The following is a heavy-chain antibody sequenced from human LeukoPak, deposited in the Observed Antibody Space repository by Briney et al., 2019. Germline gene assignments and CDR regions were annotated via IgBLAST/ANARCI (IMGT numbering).Heavy chain of an antibody. CDR3: AGTRRPNTVTQYLDY. Sequence: ASVKVSCKASGYTFTGYYMHWVRQAPGQGLEWMGWINPNSGGTNYAQKFQGRVTMTRDTSISTAYMELSRLRSDDTAVYYCAGTRRPNTVTQYLDYWGQGTLVTVSS. CDR1: GYTFTGYY. V-gene: IGHV1-2*02. D-gene: IGHD4-11*01. CDR2: INPNSGGT. J-gene: IGHJ4*02.